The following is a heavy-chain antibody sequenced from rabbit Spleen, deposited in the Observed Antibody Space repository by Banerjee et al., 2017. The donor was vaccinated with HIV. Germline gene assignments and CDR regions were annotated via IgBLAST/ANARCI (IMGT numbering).Heavy chain of an antibody. J-gene: IGHJ3*01. V-gene: IGHV1S40*01. Sequence: QSLEEAGGDLVEPGASLTLTCTASGFSFSTIYWIYWVRQAPGKGLEWIGTIFAGSTGTTDYASWARGRFTVSKTSSTTVTLQMTSLTAADTATYFCARDLAGAIGWNFYLWGQGTLVTVS. CDR2: IFAGSTGTT. CDR1: GFSFSTIYW. CDR3: ARDLAGAIGWNFYL. D-gene: IGHD4-1*01.